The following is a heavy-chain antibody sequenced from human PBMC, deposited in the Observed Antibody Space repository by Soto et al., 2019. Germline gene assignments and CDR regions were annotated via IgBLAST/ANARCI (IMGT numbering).Heavy chain of an antibody. V-gene: IGHV1-18*01. CDR1: GYAFTSYG. CDR3: AKDLFGGSSPPDY. D-gene: IGHD3-10*01. J-gene: IGHJ4*02. Sequence: QVQLVQSGVEVKTPGASVNVSCKASGYAFTSYGFIWVRQAPGQGLEWMGWMNTYNGNAKHAQRLQGRVTMTTDTSTSTASMELRSLRSDDTAVYYCAKDLFGGSSPPDYWGQGTLVTVSS. CDR2: MNTYNGNA.